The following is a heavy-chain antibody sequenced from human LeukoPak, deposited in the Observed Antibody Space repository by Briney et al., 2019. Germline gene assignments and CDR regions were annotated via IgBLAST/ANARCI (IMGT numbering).Heavy chain of an antibody. CDR1: GFNLDDYD. CDR3: ARGESSYCSGGCYFAS. J-gene: IGHJ5*01. V-gene: IGHV3-20*04. D-gene: IGHD2-21*02. Sequence: PGGSLRLSCAASGFNLDDYDMSWVRQVPGKGLEWVSDINWNGDSTSYGDFVKGRFTISRDNAKNSLYLQMNSLRAEDTAVYYCARGESSYCSGGCYFASWGQGTLVTISS. CDR2: INWNGDST.